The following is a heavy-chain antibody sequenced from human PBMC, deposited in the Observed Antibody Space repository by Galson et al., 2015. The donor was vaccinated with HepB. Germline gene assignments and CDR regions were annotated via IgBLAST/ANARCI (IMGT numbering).Heavy chain of an antibody. V-gene: IGHV4-39*07. CDR2: IYYSGDT. D-gene: IGHD2-2*01. Sequence: ETLSLTCTVSGASITTTSYYWVWIRQPPGKGLEWIGTIYYSGDTYYNPSLRRRVTMSVGTSKNQFSLRLRSVTAADTAVYYCATVRGVVGYQLRSYFDRWGQGTQVTVSS. CDR1: GASITTTSYY. CDR3: ATVRGVVGYQLRSYFDR. J-gene: IGHJ5*02.